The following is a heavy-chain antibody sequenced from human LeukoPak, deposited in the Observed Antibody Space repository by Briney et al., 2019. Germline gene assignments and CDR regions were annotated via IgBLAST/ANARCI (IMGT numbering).Heavy chain of an antibody. V-gene: IGHV1-18*01. CDR1: GYTFTSYG. CDR3: ARDLVYDYVWGSYRVFDY. D-gene: IGHD3-16*02. J-gene: IGHJ4*02. Sequence: SVKVSCKASGYTFTSYGISWVRQAPGQGLEWMGWISAYNGNTNYAQKLQGRVTMTTDTSTSTAYMELRSLRSDDTAVYYCARDLVYDYVWGSYRVFDYWGQGTLVTVSS. CDR2: ISAYNGNT.